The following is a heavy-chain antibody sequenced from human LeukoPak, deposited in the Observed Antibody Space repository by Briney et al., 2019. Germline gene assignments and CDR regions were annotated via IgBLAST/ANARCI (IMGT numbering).Heavy chain of an antibody. V-gene: IGHV3-33*06. D-gene: IGHD3-9*01. CDR3: AKDPTKLGPGSFDI. CDR1: GFTFSSYG. J-gene: IGHJ3*02. CDR2: IWYDGSNK. Sequence: PGGSLRLSCAASGFTFSSYGMHWVRQAPGKGLEWVAVIWYDGSNKYYADSVKGRFTISRDNSKNTLYLQMNSLRAEDTAVYYCAKDPTKLGPGSFDIWGQGTMVTVSS.